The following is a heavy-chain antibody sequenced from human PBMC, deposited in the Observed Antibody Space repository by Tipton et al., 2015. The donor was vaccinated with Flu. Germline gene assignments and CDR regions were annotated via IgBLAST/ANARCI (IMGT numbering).Heavy chain of an antibody. J-gene: IGHJ3*02. V-gene: IGHV6-1*01. CDR1: GDSVSSNSAA. D-gene: IGHD3-22*01. CDR2: TYYRSKWYN. CDR3: ARERPFFTMIVVARGLDAFDI. Sequence: GLVKPSQTLSLTCAISGDSVSSNSAAWNWIRQSPSRGLEWLGRTYYRSKWYNDYAVSVKSRITINPDTSKNQFSLQLNSVTPEDTAVYYCARERPFFTMIVVARGLDAFDIWGQGTMVTVSS.